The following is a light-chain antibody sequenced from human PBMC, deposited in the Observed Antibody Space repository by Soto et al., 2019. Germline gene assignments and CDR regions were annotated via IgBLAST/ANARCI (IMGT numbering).Light chain of an antibody. Sequence: IALTQSPVTLSMSPGLRAPLSCKNSESISRDYLAWYQQRLGQAPRLLIYGASSGATGIPDRFSGSGSGTDFTITISRLQPEYSAVYYCQQYGSSGTFGQGTKVDIK. V-gene: IGKV3-20*01. CDR3: QQYGSSGT. J-gene: IGKJ1*01. CDR1: ESISRDY. CDR2: GAS.